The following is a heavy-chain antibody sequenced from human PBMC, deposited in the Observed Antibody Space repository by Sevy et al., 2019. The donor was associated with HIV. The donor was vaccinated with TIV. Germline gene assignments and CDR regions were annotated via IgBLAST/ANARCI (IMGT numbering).Heavy chain of an antibody. D-gene: IGHD5-18*01. Sequence: SETLSLTCTVSGGSISSYYWSWIRQPAGKGLERMGRIYTSGSTNYNPSRKSRVTMSVATYKHQLSLKLSSVTAADTAVYYCATAEYSYGYVYFDYWGQGTLVTVSS. CDR3: ATAEYSYGYVYFDY. J-gene: IGHJ4*02. V-gene: IGHV4-4*07. CDR1: GGSISSYY. CDR2: IYTSGST.